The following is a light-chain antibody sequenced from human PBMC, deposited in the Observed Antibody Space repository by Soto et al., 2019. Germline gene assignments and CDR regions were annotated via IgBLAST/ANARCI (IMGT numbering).Light chain of an antibody. V-gene: IGLV2-14*01. CDR1: SSDVGHYNY. Sequence: QAVVTQPASVSGSPGQSITISCTGTSSDVGHYNYVSWYQQHPGKAPKLMIYEVSNRPSGVSNRFSGSKSGNTASLAISGLQAEDEADYYCTSYTTSITLIFGGGTKLTVL. CDR3: TSYTTSITLI. CDR2: EVS. J-gene: IGLJ2*01.